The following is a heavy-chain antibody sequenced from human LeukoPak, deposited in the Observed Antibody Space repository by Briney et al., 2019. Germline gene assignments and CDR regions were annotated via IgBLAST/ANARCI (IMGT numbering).Heavy chain of an antibody. J-gene: IGHJ4*02. CDR1: GDSVSSNSAA. D-gene: IGHD3-10*01. Sequence: SQTLSLTCAISGDSVSSNSAAWNWIRQSPSRGLEWLGRTYYRSKWYNDYAVSVKSRITINPDTSKNQFSLQLNSVTPEDTAVYYCARGYGSGSYYNMKGARLDYWGQGTLVTVSS. CDR3: ARGYGSGSYYNMKGARLDY. V-gene: IGHV6-1*01. CDR2: TYYRSKWYN.